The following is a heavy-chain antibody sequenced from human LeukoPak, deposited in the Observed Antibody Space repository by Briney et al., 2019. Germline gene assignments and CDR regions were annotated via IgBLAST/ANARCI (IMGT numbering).Heavy chain of an antibody. CDR2: ISHDGNEK. D-gene: IGHD3-10*01. J-gene: IGHJ6*02. V-gene: IGHV3-30*04. CDR3: ARASFPRGLWFGDPMRGSYFYYGMDV. CDR1: GFTFSSYA. Sequence: PGRSLRLSCAASGFTFSSYAIHWVRRAPGKGLECMAVISHDGNEKYYADSVKGRFTISRDNAKNTLYLQMNSLSVEDTAVYYCARASFPRGLWFGDPMRGSYFYYGMDVWGHGTTVTVSS.